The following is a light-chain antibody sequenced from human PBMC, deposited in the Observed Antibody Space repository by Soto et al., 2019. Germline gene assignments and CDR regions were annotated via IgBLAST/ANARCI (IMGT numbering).Light chain of an antibody. CDR2: EDI. Sequence: QSALTQPASVSGSPGQSITISCTGTSSDVGSYNLVSWYQQHPGKAPKLMIYEDIKRPSGVSNRFSGSKSGNTASLTISGLQADDEADYYCCSYAGTSIWVFGGGTKVTVL. CDR1: SSDVGSYNL. J-gene: IGLJ3*02. CDR3: CSYAGTSIWV. V-gene: IGLV2-23*01.